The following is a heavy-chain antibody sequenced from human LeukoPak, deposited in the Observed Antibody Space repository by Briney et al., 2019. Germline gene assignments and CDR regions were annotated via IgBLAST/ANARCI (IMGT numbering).Heavy chain of an antibody. CDR3: AKVFFSGRYYAASDY. J-gene: IGHJ4*02. Sequence: GRSLRLSCAASGFTFSTYGMHWVRQAPGRGLEWVAVISYDGSNKYYADSVKGRFTISRDNSKNTLYLQMNSLGAEDTAVYYCAKVFFSGRYYAASDYWGQGTLVTVSS. V-gene: IGHV3-30*18. CDR1: GFTFSTYG. CDR2: ISYDGSNK. D-gene: IGHD1-26*01.